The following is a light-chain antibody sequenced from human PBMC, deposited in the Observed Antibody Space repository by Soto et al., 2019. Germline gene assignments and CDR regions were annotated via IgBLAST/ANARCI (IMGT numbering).Light chain of an antibody. Sequence: QSVLTQPPSASGTPGQTVTISCSGGTSKIGSNTINWYQHLPGMAPKLLIYSNNQRPSGVPDRFSGSKSGTSASLAISRLQSEDEADFYCRAWDDTLNGWVFGGGPKLTVL. CDR2: SNN. V-gene: IGLV1-44*01. CDR1: TSKIGSNT. CDR3: RAWDDTLNGWV. J-gene: IGLJ3*02.